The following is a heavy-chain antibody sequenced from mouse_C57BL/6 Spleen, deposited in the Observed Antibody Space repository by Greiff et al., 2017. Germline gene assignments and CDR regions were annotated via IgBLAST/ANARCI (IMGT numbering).Heavy chain of an antibody. D-gene: IGHD2-4*01. CDR1: GYTFTSYW. J-gene: IGHJ4*01. CDR2: IHPNSGST. V-gene: IGHV1-64*01. CDR3: ARETIYYDYDGYAMDY. Sequence: QVQLQQPGAELVKPGASVTLSCKASGYTFTSYWMHWVKQRPGQGLEWIGMIHPNSGSTNYNEKFKSKATLTVDKSSSTAYMQLSSLTSEDSAVYYCARETIYYDYDGYAMDYWGQGTSVTVSA.